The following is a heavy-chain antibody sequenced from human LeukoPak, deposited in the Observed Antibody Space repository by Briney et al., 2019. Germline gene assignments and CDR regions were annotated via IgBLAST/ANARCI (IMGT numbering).Heavy chain of an antibody. CDR2: INSDGSIT. D-gene: IGHD6-6*01. V-gene: IGHV3-74*01. J-gene: IGHJ6*02. Sequence: PGGSLRLSCAASGFTFRDYWMHWVRQVPGKGLLWVSHINSDGSITYYADSVKGRFTISRDNSKNTLYLQMNSLRAEDTAVYYCARVATLAPGRYGMDVWGQGTTVTVSS. CDR1: GFTFRDYW. CDR3: ARVATLAPGRYGMDV.